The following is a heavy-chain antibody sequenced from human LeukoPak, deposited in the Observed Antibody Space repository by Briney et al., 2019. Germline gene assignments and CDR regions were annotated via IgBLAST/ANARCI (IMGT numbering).Heavy chain of an antibody. CDR3: ARGRTTYYYGSGSHDY. J-gene: IGHJ4*02. D-gene: IGHD3-10*01. Sequence: PAETLSLTCAVYGGSFSGYCWSWIRQPPGKGLEGIGEINHSGSTNYNPSLKSRVTISVDTSKNQFSLKLSSVTAADTAVYYCARGRTTYYYGSGSHDYWGQGTLVTVST. CDR1: GGSFSGYC. V-gene: IGHV4-34*01. CDR2: INHSGST.